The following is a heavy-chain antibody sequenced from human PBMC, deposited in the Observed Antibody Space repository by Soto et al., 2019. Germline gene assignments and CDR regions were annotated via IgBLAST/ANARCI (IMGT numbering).Heavy chain of an antibody. CDR2: VWYDGGNK. V-gene: IGHV3-33*01. D-gene: IGHD5-12*01. J-gene: IGHJ6*02. CDR3: VRAAGYSGNDYAYYYGMDV. Sequence: SLRLSCAASGFTFSSYGMHWVRQAPGKGLEWVALVWYDGGNKYYADSVKGRFTISRDNSKNTLYLQMNSLRDEDTAVYYCVRAAGYSGNDYAYYYGMDVWGQGTTVTVSS. CDR1: GFTFSSYG.